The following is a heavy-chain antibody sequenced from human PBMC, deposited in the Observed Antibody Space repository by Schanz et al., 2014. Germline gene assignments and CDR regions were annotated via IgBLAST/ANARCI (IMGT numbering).Heavy chain of an antibody. J-gene: IGHJ3*02. Sequence: VQLVESGGGLVKPGGSLRLSCAASGFNFSNYWMHWVRQAPGKGLEWVAVIWNDGNKKYYSESVQGRFSISRDNSKNTLYLQMNSLRTEDTAVYYCARGGRTAGAFDIWGQGTMXTVSS. CDR3: ARGGRTAGAFDI. D-gene: IGHD1-1*01. CDR2: IWNDGNKK. CDR1: GFNFSNYW. V-gene: IGHV3-33*08.